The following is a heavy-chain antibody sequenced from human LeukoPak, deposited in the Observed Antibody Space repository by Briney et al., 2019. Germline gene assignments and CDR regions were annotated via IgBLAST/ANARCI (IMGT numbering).Heavy chain of an antibody. V-gene: IGHV3-21*01. CDR3: ARSPSITIFGGDFDY. D-gene: IGHD3-3*01. Sequence: SVKGRFTTSRDNAKKSLYLQMNSLRAEDTAVYYCARSPSITIFGGDFDYWGQGTLVTVSS. J-gene: IGHJ4*02.